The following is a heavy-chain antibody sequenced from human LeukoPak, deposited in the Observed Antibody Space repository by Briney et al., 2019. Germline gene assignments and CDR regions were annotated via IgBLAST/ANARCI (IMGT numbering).Heavy chain of an antibody. J-gene: IGHJ6*04. CDR3: AKDKNTYYYGSGSLFDV. CDR2: ISWNSGSI. CDR1: GFTFDDYA. D-gene: IGHD3-10*01. V-gene: IGHV3-9*03. Sequence: GGSLRLSCAASGFTFDDYAMHWVRQAPGKGLEWVSGISWNSGSIGYADSVKGRFTISRDNAKNSLYLQMNSLRAEDMALYYCAKDKNTYYYGSGSLFDVRGKGTTVTVSS.